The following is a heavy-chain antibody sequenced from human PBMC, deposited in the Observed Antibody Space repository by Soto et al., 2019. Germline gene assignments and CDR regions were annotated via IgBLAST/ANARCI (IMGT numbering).Heavy chain of an antibody. CDR2: VYYRGRS. CDR1: GGSVTNSSYY. D-gene: IGHD4-17*01. J-gene: IGHJ4*02. Sequence: ETLSLTCTVSGGSVTNSSYYWGWIRQSPGKGLEWIGSVYYRGRSYSKSSVKSRVTISVDTSKNRFSLSLNSVTASDTAVYFCVSQRTTVPTQAYFDYWGPGSLVTVSS. CDR3: VSQRTTVPTQAYFDY. V-gene: IGHV4-39*01.